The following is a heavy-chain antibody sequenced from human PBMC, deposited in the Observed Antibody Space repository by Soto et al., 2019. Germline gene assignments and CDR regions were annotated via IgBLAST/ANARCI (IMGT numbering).Heavy chain of an antibody. CDR2: IYYSGST. Sequence: SETLSLTCTVSGGSISSGGYYWSWIRQHPGKGLEWIGYIYYSGSTYYNPSLKSRVTISVDTSKNQFSLKLSSVTAADTAVYYCARTPTGTTSRYFDYWGQGTLVTVSS. J-gene: IGHJ4*02. CDR3: ARTPTGTTSRYFDY. V-gene: IGHV4-31*03. D-gene: IGHD4-17*01. CDR1: GGSISSGGYY.